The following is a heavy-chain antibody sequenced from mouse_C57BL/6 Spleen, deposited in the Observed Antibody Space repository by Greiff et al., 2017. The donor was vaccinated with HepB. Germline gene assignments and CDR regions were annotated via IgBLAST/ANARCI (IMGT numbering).Heavy chain of an antibody. V-gene: IGHV5-17*01. J-gene: IGHJ4*01. CDR2: ISSGSSTI. D-gene: IGHD1-1*01. Sequence: EVQLVESGGGLVKPGGSLKLSCAASGFTFSDYGMHWVRQAPEKGLEWVAYISSGSSTIYYADTVKGRFTISRDNAENTLFLQMTSLRSEETAMYYCAFTTVVATDYAMDYWGQGTSVTVAS. CDR3: AFTTVVATDYAMDY. CDR1: GFTFSDYG.